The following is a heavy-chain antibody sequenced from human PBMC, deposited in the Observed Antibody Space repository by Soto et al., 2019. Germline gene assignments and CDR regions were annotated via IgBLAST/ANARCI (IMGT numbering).Heavy chain of an antibody. Sequence: GGSLRLSCAASGFTFSCSAMHWVRQASGKGLEWVGRIRSKANSYATAYAASVKGRFTISRDDSKNTAYLQMNSLKTEDTAVYYCTRPFYDFWSGSPETFDIWGQGTMVTVSS. V-gene: IGHV3-73*01. D-gene: IGHD3-3*01. CDR3: TRPFYDFWSGSPETFDI. J-gene: IGHJ3*02. CDR2: IRSKANSYAT. CDR1: GFTFSCSA.